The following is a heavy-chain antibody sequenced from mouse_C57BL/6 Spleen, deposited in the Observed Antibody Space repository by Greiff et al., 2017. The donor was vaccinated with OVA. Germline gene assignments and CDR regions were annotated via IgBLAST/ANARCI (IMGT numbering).Heavy chain of an antibody. CDR3: ARPDVYFFAY. CDR1: GFTFSVYG. D-gene: IGHD2-3*01. Sequence: EVQRVESGGGLVKPGGSLKLSCAASGFTFSVYGMPWVRQAPEKGLEWVAYIRSGSSTIYYADTVKGRFTISRDNAKTTLFLQSTSLRSEDTAMYYCARPDVYFFAYWGQGTLVTVSA. V-gene: IGHV5-17*01. CDR2: IRSGSSTI. J-gene: IGHJ3*01.